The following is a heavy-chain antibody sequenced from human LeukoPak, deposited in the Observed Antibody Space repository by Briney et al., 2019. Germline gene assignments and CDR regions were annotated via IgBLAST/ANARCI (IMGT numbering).Heavy chain of an antibody. V-gene: IGHV3-7*03. CDR3: ARGNDYGGHVGIYFDS. D-gene: IGHD4-23*01. CDR2: IKQDESEK. CDR1: GFTFGSYW. Sequence: QAGVSLRLSCAASGFTFGSYWMSWVRQAPGKGREWVANIKQDESEKYYVDSVKGQFSNSRDNARNSMYLQINSLRAEDTAVYHCARGNDYGGHVGIYFDSWGQGTLVTVSS. J-gene: IGHJ4*02.